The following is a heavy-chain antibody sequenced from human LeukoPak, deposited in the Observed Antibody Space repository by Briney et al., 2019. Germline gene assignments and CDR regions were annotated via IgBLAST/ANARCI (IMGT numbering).Heavy chain of an antibody. V-gene: IGHV4-59*01. CDR1: GDSISSSF. Sequence: PSETLSLTCTVSGDSISSSFWSWIRQPPGKRLEWVGYVHYTGKTNYNPSLNNRATISVDMSKNQFFLTLTSVTVADAAMYYCARGYYDRSGSSDPFDSWGQGTLVTVSA. CDR3: ARGYYDRSGSSDPFDS. D-gene: IGHD3-22*01. CDR2: VHYTGKT. J-gene: IGHJ4*02.